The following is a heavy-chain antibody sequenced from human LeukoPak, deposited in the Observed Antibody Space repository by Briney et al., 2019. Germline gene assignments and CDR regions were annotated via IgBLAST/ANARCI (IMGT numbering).Heavy chain of an antibody. J-gene: IGHJ3*02. Sequence: GGSLRLSCAASGFTFSSYAMHWVRQAPGKGLEWVAVISYDGSNKYYADSVKGRFTISRDYAKNSLYLQVNSLRAEDTAVYYCARGIYYDILTGPDIWGQGTKVTVSS. CDR2: ISYDGSNK. D-gene: IGHD3-9*01. CDR3: ARGIYYDILTGPDI. V-gene: IGHV3-30-3*01. CDR1: GFTFSSYA.